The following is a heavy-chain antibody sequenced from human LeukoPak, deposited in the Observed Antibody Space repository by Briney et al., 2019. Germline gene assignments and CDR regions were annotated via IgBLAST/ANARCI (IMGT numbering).Heavy chain of an antibody. D-gene: IGHD3-3*01. V-gene: IGHV3-74*01. CDR3: ARVGPEKTIYGVIVSRGMDV. CDR1: GFTFSSYW. CDR2: IHSDGSTT. J-gene: IGHJ6*02. Sequence: GGSLRLSCAASGFTFSSYWMHWVRQAPGKGLVWVSRIHSDGSTTSYADSVKGRFTISRDNSKNTLYLQMNSLRAEDTAVYYCARVGPEKTIYGVIVSRGMDVWGQGTTVTVSS.